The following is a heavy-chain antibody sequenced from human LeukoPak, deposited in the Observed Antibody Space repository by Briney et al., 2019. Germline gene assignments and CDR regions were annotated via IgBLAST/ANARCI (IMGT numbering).Heavy chain of an antibody. D-gene: IGHD4-17*01. CDR2: IYSSGDT. CDR1: GGSISSYY. Sequence: SETLSLTWTVSGGSISSYYCSWLRQPPGKGLEWIGYIYSSGDTNYNPSLKSRVTISVDTSKSHFSLKLRSVTAADTAVYYCAGRPGDYAYWGQGTLVTVSS. V-gene: IGHV4-59*01. J-gene: IGHJ4*02. CDR3: AGRPGDYAY.